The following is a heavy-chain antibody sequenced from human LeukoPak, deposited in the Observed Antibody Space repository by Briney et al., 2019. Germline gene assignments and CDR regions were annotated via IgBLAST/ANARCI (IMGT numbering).Heavy chain of an antibody. Sequence: GASVKVSCKASGYTFTGYYMHWVRQAPGQGVEWMGWINPKSGGTNYAQKFQGRVTMTRDTSISTAYMELSSLRSDDTAVYYCALWFGELSALINYYYYGMDVWGQGTTVTVSS. CDR1: GYTFTGYY. V-gene: IGHV1-2*02. D-gene: IGHD3-10*01. CDR3: ALWFGELSALINYYYYGMDV. CDR2: INPKSGGT. J-gene: IGHJ6*02.